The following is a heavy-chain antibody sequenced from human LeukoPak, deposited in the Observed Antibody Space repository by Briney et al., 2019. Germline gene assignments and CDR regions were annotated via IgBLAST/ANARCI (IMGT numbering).Heavy chain of an antibody. CDR3: ATSLRYCTSTDCYAFFDY. CDR2: INPNSGAT. CDR1: GYTFTGYY. D-gene: IGHD2-2*01. J-gene: IGHJ4*02. Sequence: ASLKVSCKTSGYTFTGYYMHWVRQAPGQELEWMGWINPNSGATDYAQKFQGRVTVTGDTSISTAYMELSRLRSDDTAVYYCATSLRYCTSTDCYAFFDYWGQGTLVTVSS. V-gene: IGHV1-2*02.